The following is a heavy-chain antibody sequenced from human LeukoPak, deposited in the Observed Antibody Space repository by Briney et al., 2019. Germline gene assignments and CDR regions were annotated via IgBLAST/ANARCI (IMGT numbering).Heavy chain of an antibody. V-gene: IGHV3-9*01. Sequence: PGRSLRLSCAASGFTFDDYAMHWVRQAPGKGLEWVSGISWNSGSIGYADSVKGRFTISRDNAKNSLYLQMNSLRAEDTALYYCAKGPWQQQLDPIFDYWGQGTLVTVSS. CDR3: AKGPWQQQLDPIFDY. J-gene: IGHJ4*02. CDR2: ISWNSGSI. CDR1: GFTFDDYA. D-gene: IGHD6-13*01.